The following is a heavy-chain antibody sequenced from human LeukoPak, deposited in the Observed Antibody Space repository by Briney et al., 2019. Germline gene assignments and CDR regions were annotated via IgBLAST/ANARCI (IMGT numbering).Heavy chain of an antibody. Sequence: GGSLRLSCAASGFTFSSYGMHWVRQAPGKGLEWVSAISGSGGSTYYADSVKGQFTISRDNSKNTLYLQMNSLRAEDTAVYYCAKVGTTVVTLNFDYWGQGTLVTVSS. CDR1: GFTFSSYG. CDR2: ISGSGGST. V-gene: IGHV3-23*01. J-gene: IGHJ4*02. CDR3: AKVGTTVVTLNFDY. D-gene: IGHD4-23*01.